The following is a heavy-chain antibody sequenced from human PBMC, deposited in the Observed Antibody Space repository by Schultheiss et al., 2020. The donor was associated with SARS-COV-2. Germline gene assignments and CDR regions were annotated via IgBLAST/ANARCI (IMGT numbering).Heavy chain of an antibody. Sequence: SQTLSLTCAVYGGSFSGYYWSWIRQPPGKGLEWIGEINHSGSTNYNPSLKSRVTISLDTSKTQFSLKLSSVTAADTAIYYCARRYTSGWFDYWGQGTLVTVSS. CDR2: INHSGST. CDR1: GGSFSGYY. J-gene: IGHJ4*02. CDR3: ARRYTSGWFDY. V-gene: IGHV4-34*01. D-gene: IGHD6-19*01.